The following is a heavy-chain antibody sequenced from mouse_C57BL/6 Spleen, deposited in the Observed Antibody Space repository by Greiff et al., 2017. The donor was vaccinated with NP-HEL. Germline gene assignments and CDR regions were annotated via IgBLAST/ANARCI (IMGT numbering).Heavy chain of an antibody. J-gene: IGHJ2*01. V-gene: IGHV1-9*01. D-gene: IGHD1-1*01. CDR2: ILPGSGST. Sequence: QVQLQQSGAELMKPGASVKLSCKATGYTFTGYWIEWVKQRPGHGLEWIGEILPGSGSTNNNEKFKGKATFNADTSSNTAYMQLSSLTTEDSAIYYCARWRTITTVVFDYWGQGTTLTVSS. CDR3: ARWRTITTVVFDY. CDR1: GYTFTGYW.